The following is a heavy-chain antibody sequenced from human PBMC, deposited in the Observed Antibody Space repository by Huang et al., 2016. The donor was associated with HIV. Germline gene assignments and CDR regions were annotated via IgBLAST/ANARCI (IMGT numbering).Heavy chain of an antibody. J-gene: IGHJ4*02. D-gene: IGHD3-22*01. CDR2: IIPIFGTA. CDR3: ARVESRRYYDSSGYYY. CDR1: GGTFSSYA. Sequence: QVQLVQSGAEVKKPGSSVKVSCKASGGTFSSYAISWVRQAPGQGLEWVGGIIPIFGTANYAQKFQGRVTITADESTSTAYMELSSLRSEDTAVYYCARVESRRYYDSSGYYYWGQGTLVTVSS. V-gene: IGHV1-69*01.